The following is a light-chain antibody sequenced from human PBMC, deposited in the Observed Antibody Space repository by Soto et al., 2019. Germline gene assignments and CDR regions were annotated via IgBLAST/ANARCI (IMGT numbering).Light chain of an antibody. CDR1: QGISNY. CDR2: AAS. CDR3: QKYNSAPFT. Sequence: DIQMTQSPSSLSASVGDRVAITCRASQGISNYLAWYQQKPGKVPKLLIYAASTLQSGIPCRFSGSGSGTDFTLTISSLQPEDVAIYYCQKYNSAPFTFGHGTKVGIK. J-gene: IGKJ3*01. V-gene: IGKV1-27*01.